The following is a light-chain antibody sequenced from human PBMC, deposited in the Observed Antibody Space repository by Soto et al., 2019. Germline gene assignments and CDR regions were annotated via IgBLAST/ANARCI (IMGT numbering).Light chain of an antibody. CDR1: NSDVGAYNY. J-gene: IGLJ3*02. Sequence: QSALTQPASVSGSPGQSITISCTGTNSDVGAYNYVSWYQQYPGKAPKVMIYEVTSRPSGVSNRFSGSKSGSTAFLTISGLQAEDEADYYCSSYTGSSTWVFGGGTKLTVL. CDR3: SSYTGSSTWV. CDR2: EVT. V-gene: IGLV2-14*01.